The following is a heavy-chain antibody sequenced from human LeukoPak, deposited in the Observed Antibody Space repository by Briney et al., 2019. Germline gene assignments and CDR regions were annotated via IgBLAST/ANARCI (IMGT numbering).Heavy chain of an antibody. CDR1: GGSISTYY. D-gene: IGHD3-9*01. CDR2: LYSSGST. V-gene: IGHV4-4*08. J-gene: IGHJ6*02. Sequence: SETLTLTCVVSGGSISTYYWSWIRQPPGKGLEWIGYLYSSGSTNYNPSLKSRVSISEDTSKNQFSLKLSSVTAADTAVYYCATSLRYFDWFGGMDVWGQGTTVTVSS. CDR3: ATSLRYFDWFGGMDV.